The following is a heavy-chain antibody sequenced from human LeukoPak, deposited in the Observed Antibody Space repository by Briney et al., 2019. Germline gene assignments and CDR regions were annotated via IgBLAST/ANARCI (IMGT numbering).Heavy chain of an antibody. J-gene: IGHJ5*02. V-gene: IGHV1-18*01. CDR1: GYTFTSYG. CDR3: ARDPTRIVGALNWFDP. CDR2: ISAYNGNT. Sequence: ASVKVSCKASGYTFTSYGISWVRQAPGQGLEWMGWISAYNGNTNYAQKLQGSVTMTTDTSTSTAYMELRSLRSDDTAVYYCARDPTRIVGALNWFDPWGQGTLVTVSS. D-gene: IGHD1-26*01.